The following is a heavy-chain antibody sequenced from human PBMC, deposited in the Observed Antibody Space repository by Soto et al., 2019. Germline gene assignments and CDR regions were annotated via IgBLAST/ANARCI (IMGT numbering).Heavy chain of an antibody. D-gene: IGHD6-13*01. V-gene: IGHV4-4*02. CDR2: NYHSGST. Sequence: QAQLQESGPGLVKPSGTLSLTCAVSGGAISSSNWWSWVRQPPGKGLDWIGDNYHSGSTNYNPSLKSQVTISADTTTNPFCRKLSSVTAADTAAYYCARTAMGGSSWPFDYWGQGTLVTASS. CDR3: ARTAMGGSSWPFDY. CDR1: GGAISSSNW. J-gene: IGHJ4*02.